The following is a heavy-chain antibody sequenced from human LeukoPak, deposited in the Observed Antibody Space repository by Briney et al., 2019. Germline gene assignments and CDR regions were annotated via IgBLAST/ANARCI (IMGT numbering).Heavy chain of an antibody. CDR3: ARAANTYYYGMDV. D-gene: IGHD6-13*01. V-gene: IGHV6-1*01. J-gene: IGHJ6*02. CDR1: GDSVSNKSVA. Sequence: SQTLSLTCAISGDSVSNKSVAWNWIRQSPSRGLEWLGRTYYRSKWYNDYAISVKSRITINPDTSKNQFSLQLNSVTPEDTAVYYCARAANTYYYGMDVWGQGTTVTVSS. CDR2: TYYRSKWYN.